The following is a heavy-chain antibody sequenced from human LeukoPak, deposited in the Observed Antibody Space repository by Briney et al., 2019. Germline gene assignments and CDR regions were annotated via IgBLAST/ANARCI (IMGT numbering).Heavy chain of an antibody. CDR1: GGSISSSSYY. D-gene: IGHD4-17*01. CDR3: ARAPFGDKTYYFDY. Sequence: SETLSLTCTVSGGSISSSSYYWGWIRQPPGKGLEWIGSIYYSGSTNYNPSLKSRVTISVDTSKNQFSLKLSSVTAADTAVYYCARAPFGDKTYYFDYWGQGTLVTVSS. V-gene: IGHV4-39*07. CDR2: IYYSGST. J-gene: IGHJ4*02.